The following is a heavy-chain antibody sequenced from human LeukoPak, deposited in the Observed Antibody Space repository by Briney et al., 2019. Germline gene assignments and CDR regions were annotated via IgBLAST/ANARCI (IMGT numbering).Heavy chain of an antibody. CDR1: GGSFSGYY. V-gene: IGHV4-34*01. J-gene: IGHJ3*02. CDR3: ARADYEIDAFDI. Sequence: SETLSLTCAVYGGSFSGYYWSWIRQPPGKGLEWIGGINHSGSTNYNPSLKSRVTISVDTSKNQFSLKLSSVTAADTAVYYCARADYEIDAFDIWGQGTMVTVSS. D-gene: IGHD4-17*01. CDR2: INHSGST.